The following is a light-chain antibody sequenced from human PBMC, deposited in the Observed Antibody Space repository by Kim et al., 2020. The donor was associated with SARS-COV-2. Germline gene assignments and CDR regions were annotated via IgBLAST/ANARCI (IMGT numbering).Light chain of an antibody. CDR3: QTWDSITVV. Sequence: SYELTQPPSVSVSPGQTASITCSGDKLGEKYACWYQQKPGQSPVLVIYQDTKWPSGIPERFSGSNSGNTATLTISGTQAMDEADYYCQTWDSITVVFGGGTQLTVL. CDR1: KLGEKY. J-gene: IGLJ2*01. CDR2: QDT. V-gene: IGLV3-1*01.